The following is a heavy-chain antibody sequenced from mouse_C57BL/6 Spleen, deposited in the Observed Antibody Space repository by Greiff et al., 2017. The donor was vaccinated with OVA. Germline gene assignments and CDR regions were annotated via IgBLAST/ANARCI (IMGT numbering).Heavy chain of an antibody. V-gene: IGHV1-69*01. D-gene: IGHD1-1*01. J-gene: IGHJ3*01. CDR1: GYTFTSYW. CDR3: ARSYYGSSYVGPFAY. Sequence: VQLQQPGAELVMPGASVKLSCKASGYTFTSYWMHWVKQRPGQGLEWIGEIDPSDSYTNYNQKFKGKSTLTVDKSSSTAYMQLSSLTSEDSAVYYCARSYYGSSYVGPFAYWGQGTLVTVSA. CDR2: IDPSDSYT.